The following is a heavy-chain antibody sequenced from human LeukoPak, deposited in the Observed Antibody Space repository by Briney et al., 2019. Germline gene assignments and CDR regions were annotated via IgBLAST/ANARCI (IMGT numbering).Heavy chain of an antibody. CDR1: GFIFSNSG. CDR3: ARSIDIDY. CDR2: IWYDGNNK. V-gene: IGHV3-33*01. Sequence: GGSLRLSCAASGFIFSNSGMHWVRQAPGKGLEWVAVIWYDGNNKYYAGSVKGRFTISRDTAKNSLYLQMNSLGAEDTAVYYCARSIDIDYWGRGTLVTVSS. D-gene: IGHD2-21*01. J-gene: IGHJ4*02.